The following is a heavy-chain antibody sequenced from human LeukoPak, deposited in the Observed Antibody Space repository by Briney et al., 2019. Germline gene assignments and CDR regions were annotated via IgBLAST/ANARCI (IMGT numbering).Heavy chain of an antibody. Sequence: PGGSLRLSCAASGFTFSYAWMSWVRQAPGKGLEWVGRIKSKTDSGTTDYAPPVKGRFSISRDDSKNTLYLQMGSLRIEDTAVYYCTTDAYYYDSSTSFYAEYFQHWGQGTLVTVSS. D-gene: IGHD3-22*01. V-gene: IGHV3-15*01. J-gene: IGHJ1*01. CDR1: GFTFSYAW. CDR2: IKSKTDSGTT. CDR3: TTDAYYYDSSTSFYAEYFQH.